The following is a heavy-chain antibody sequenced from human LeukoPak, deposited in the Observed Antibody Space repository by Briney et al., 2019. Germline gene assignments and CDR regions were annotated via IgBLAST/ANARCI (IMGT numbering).Heavy chain of an antibody. J-gene: IGHJ6*03. CDR2: IIPIFGTA. D-gene: IGHD4-11*01. Sequence: APVKVSCKASGGTFSSYAISWVRQAPGQGLEWMGGIIPIFGTANYAQKFQGRVTITADESTSTAYMELSSLRSEDTAVYYCARGLDSTVRLYYYYYYMDVWGKGTTVTVSS. V-gene: IGHV1-69*13. CDR1: GGTFSSYA. CDR3: ARGLDSTVRLYYYYYYMDV.